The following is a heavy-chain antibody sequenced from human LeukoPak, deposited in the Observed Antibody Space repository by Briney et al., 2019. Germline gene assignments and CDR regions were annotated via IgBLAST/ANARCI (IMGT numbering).Heavy chain of an antibody. CDR1: GGSISSSSYY. CDR2: IYYSGST. V-gene: IGHV4-39*01. CDR3: ASTPWYYYYMDV. Sequence: PSETLSLTCTVSGGSISSSSYYWGWIRQPPGKGLEWIGSIYYSGSTYYNPSLKSRVTISVDTSKNQFSLKLSSVTAADTAVYYCASTPWYYYYMDVWGKGTTVTISS. J-gene: IGHJ6*03.